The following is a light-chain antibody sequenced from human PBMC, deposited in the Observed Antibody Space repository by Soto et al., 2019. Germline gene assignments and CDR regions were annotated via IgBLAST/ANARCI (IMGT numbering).Light chain of an antibody. J-gene: IGLJ2*01. Sequence: QSALTQPASVSGSPGQSITISCTGTSSDVGDYNYVSWYQQHPGKAPKLIIYGVSNRPSGISNRFSGSKTGNTASLTISGLQAEDEADYYGNSYTSTNTLVFGGGTKLTVL. V-gene: IGLV2-14*01. CDR3: NSYTSTNTLV. CDR1: SSDVGDYNY. CDR2: GVS.